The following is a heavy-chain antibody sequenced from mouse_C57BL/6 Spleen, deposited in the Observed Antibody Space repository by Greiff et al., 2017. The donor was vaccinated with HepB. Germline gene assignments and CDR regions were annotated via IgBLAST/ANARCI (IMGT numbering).Heavy chain of an antibody. CDR1: GYTFTDYY. Sequence: EVQLQQSGPELVKPGASVKISCKASGYTFTDYYMNWVKQSHGKSLEWIGDINPNNGGTSYNQKFKGKATLTVDKSSSTAYMELRSLTSEDSAVYYCARGGIYDYDEGAWFAYWGQGTLVTVSA. CDR3: ARGGIYDYDEGAWFAY. CDR2: INPNNGGT. V-gene: IGHV1-26*01. J-gene: IGHJ3*01. D-gene: IGHD2-4*01.